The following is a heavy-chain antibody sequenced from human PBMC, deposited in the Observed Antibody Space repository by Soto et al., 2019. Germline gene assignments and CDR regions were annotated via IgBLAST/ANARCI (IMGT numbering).Heavy chain of an antibody. CDR1: GGSFNSFY. Sequence: QVQLQQWSAGLLKPSGTLSLTCAVYGGSFNSFYWSWIRQAPGKGLEWIGEINHSGRTNYNPSLKSRVTILVDPSKNQFSLNLTSVTAADTAVYYCAREYSSSYYFDYWGQGTLVTVSS. CDR2: INHSGRT. D-gene: IGHD6-6*01. V-gene: IGHV4-34*02. CDR3: AREYSSSYYFDY. J-gene: IGHJ4*02.